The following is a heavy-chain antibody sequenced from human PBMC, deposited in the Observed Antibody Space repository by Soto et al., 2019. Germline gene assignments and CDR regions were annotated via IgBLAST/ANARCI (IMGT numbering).Heavy chain of an antibody. D-gene: IGHD4-17*01. V-gene: IGHV1-18*01. CDR2: ISAYNGNT. J-gene: IGHJ4*02. CDR3: ARDQNFGDYSENTPPSY. Sequence: ASVKVSCKASGYTFTSYGISWVRQAPGQGLEWMGWISAYNGNTNYAQKLQGRVTMTTDTSTSTAYMELRSLRSDDTAVYYCARDQNFGDYSENTPPSYWGQGTLVTVSS. CDR1: GYTFTSYG.